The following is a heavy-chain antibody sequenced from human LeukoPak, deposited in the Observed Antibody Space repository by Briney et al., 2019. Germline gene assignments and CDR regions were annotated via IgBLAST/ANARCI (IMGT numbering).Heavy chain of an antibody. D-gene: IGHD4-11*01. V-gene: IGHV3-11*04. J-gene: IGHJ6*03. CDR2: ISSSGSII. CDR1: GFTLSDYY. CDR3: ARGDYSNNYYMDV. Sequence: GGSLRLSCAASGFTLSDYYMSWIRQAPGKGLEWVSYISSSGSIIYYADSVKGQFTIFRDNAKNSLYLQMNSLRAEDTAVYYCARGDYSNNYYMDVWGKGTTVTVSS.